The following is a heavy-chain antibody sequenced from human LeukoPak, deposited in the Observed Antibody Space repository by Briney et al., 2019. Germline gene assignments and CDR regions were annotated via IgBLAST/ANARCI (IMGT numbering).Heavy chain of an antibody. J-gene: IGHJ4*02. CDR1: GFTFTAYG. CDR2: IWYDGSKE. CDR3: TRDGGSGVDY. V-gene: IGHV3-33*01. D-gene: IGHD2-15*01. Sequence: GGSLRLSCAASGFTFTAYGMHWVRQTPGKGLEWVAVIWYDGSKEYYADSVKGRFTISRDTSKNTLFLQMNSLRAEDTAMYYCTRDGGSGVDYWGQGTLVTVSS.